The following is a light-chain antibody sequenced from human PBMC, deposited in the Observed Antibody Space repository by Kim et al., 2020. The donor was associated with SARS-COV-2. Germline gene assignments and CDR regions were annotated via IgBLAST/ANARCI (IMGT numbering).Light chain of an antibody. CDR2: STN. V-gene: IGLV8-61*01. Sequence: QTVVTQEPSFSVSPGGTVTLTCGLSSGSVSTSYSPSWYQQTPGQAPRTLIHSTNTRSSGVPDRFSGSILGNKAALTITGAQADDESDYYCVLYMGSGIWVFGGGTQLTVL. J-gene: IGLJ3*02. CDR1: SGSVSTSYS. CDR3: VLYMGSGIWV.